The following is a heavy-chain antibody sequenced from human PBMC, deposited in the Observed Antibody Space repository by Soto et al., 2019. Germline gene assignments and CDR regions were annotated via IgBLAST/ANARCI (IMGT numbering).Heavy chain of an antibody. D-gene: IGHD5-12*01. J-gene: IGHJ5*02. CDR2: IYYSGST. V-gene: IGHV4-31*03. CDR1: GGSISSGGYY. Sequence: SETLSLTCTVSGGSISSGGYYWSWIRQHPGKGLEWIGYIYYSGSTYYNPSLKSRVTISVDTSKNQFSLKLSSVTAADTAVYYCARVAAGGYSGYDWFDPWGQGTLVTVSS. CDR3: ARVAAGGYSGYDWFDP.